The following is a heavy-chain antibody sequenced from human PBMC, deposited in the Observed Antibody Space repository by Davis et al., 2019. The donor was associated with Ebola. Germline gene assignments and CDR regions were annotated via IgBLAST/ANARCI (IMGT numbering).Heavy chain of an antibody. CDR2: INHSGST. D-gene: IGHD3-9*01. CDR1: GGSFSGYY. J-gene: IGHJ4*02. Sequence: MPSETLSLTCAVYGGSFSGYYWSWIRQPPGKGLEWIGEINHSGSTNYNPSLKSRVTISVDTSKNQFSLKLSSVTAADTAVYYCARFGLRYFDWAVYWGQGTLVTVSS. CDR3: ARFGLRYFDWAVY. V-gene: IGHV4-34*01.